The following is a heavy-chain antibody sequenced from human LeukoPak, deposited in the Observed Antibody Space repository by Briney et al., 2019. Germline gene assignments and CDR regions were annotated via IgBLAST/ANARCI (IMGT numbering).Heavy chain of an antibody. J-gene: IGHJ4*02. Sequence: SETLSLTCTVSGGSISSYFWSWIRQPPGKGLEWIGYIYSSGSTTYNPSLKSRDTISIDTSRNQFSLNLNSVTAADTAVYYCAKKKGDYWGRGTLLTVSS. V-gene: IGHV4-59*01. CDR2: IYSSGST. CDR1: GGSISSYF. CDR3: AKKKGDY.